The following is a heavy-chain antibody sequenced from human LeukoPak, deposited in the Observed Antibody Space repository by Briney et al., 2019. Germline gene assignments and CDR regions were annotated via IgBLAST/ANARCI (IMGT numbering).Heavy chain of an antibody. Sequence: GGSLRLSCAASGFTFSSYWMSWVRQAPGKGLEWVANIKQDGSEKYYVDSVKGRFTISRDNAKNSLYLQMNSLRAEDTAVYYCARDRGVIVVVPAADDAFDIWGQGTMVTVSS. CDR2: IKQDGSEK. V-gene: IGHV3-7*01. J-gene: IGHJ3*02. CDR1: GFTFSSYW. CDR3: ARDRGVIVVVPAADDAFDI. D-gene: IGHD2-2*01.